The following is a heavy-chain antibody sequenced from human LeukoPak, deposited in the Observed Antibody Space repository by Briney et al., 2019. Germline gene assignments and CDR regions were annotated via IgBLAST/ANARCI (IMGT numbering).Heavy chain of an antibody. CDR2: ISYDGSNK. V-gene: IGHV3-30-3*01. CDR3: ANPMETMPLYY. CDR1: GFTFSSYA. Sequence: GRSLRLSCAASGFTFSSYAMHWVRQAPGKGLEWVAVISYDGSNKYYADSVKGRFTISRDNSKNTLYLQMNSLRAEDTAVYYCANPMETMPLYYWGQGTLVTVSS. J-gene: IGHJ4*02. D-gene: IGHD2-2*01.